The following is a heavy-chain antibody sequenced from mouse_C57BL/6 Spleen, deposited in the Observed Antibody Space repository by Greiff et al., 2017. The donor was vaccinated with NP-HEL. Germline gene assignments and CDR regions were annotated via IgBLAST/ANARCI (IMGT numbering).Heavy chain of an antibody. CDR3: TTPYDYGSSPAWFAY. CDR2: IDPENGDT. Sequence: QLQQSGAELVRPGASVKLSCTASGFNIKDDYMHWVKQRPEQGLEWIGWIDPENGDTEYASKFQGKATITADTSSNTAYLQLSSLTSEDTAVYYCTTPYDYGSSPAWFAYWGQGTLVTVSA. J-gene: IGHJ3*01. V-gene: IGHV14-4*01. CDR1: GFNIKDDY. D-gene: IGHD1-1*01.